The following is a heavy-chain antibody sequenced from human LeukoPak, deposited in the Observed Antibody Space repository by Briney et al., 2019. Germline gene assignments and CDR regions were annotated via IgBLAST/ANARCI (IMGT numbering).Heavy chain of an antibody. J-gene: IGHJ4*02. V-gene: IGHV1-69*05. CDR1: GGTFSSYA. CDR3: ARERDSSPYFDY. D-gene: IGHD6-6*01. CDR2: IIPIFGTA. Sequence: SVKVSCKASGGTFSSYAISWVRQAPGQGLEWMGGIIPIFGTANYAQKFQGRVTITTDESTSTAYMELSSLRSEDTAVYYCARERDSSPYFDYWGEGTLVTVSS.